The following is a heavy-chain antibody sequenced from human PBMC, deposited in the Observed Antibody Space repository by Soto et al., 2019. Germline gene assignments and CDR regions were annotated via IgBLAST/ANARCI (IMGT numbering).Heavy chain of an antibody. CDR1: GGSIYTYS. CDR2: IYSSGRA. J-gene: IGHJ4*02. Sequence: SETLSLTCTVSGGSIYTYSWTWLRQPAGKGLEWIGHIYSSGRANYNPSLKSRVSMSVDTSKKRFSLQLNSETAADTAVYYCATMVGANDYWGQGALVTVSS. D-gene: IGHD1-26*01. V-gene: IGHV4-4*07. CDR3: ATMVGANDY.